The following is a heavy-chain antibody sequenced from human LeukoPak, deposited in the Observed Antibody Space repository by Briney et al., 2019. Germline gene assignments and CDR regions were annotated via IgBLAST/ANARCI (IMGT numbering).Heavy chain of an antibody. CDR2: INHSGST. CDR3: ARGSLPAMVRGVPTLDY. Sequence: SETLSLTCAVYGGSFSGYYWSWIRQPPGKGLEWIGEINHSGSTNYNPSLKSRVTISVDTSKNQFSLKLSSVTAADTAVYYCARGSLPAMVRGVPTLDYWGQGTLVTVSS. V-gene: IGHV4-34*01. D-gene: IGHD3-10*01. J-gene: IGHJ4*02. CDR1: GGSFSGYY.